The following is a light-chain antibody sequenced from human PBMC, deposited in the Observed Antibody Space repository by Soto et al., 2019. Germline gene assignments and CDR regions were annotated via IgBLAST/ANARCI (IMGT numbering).Light chain of an antibody. CDR3: QQYNKWPPAT. CDR1: QSVSIN. J-gene: IGKJ5*01. V-gene: IGKV3-15*01. Sequence: EIVMTQSPATLSASPGERATLSCRAGQSVSINLAWYQQKPGQAPSLLIYGASTRATGVPARFSGSGSGTEFTLTISSLQSEDVAVYYCQQYNKWPPATFGQGTRLEIK. CDR2: GAS.